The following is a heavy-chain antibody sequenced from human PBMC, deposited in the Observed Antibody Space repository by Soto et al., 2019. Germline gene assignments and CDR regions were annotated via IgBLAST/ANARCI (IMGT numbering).Heavy chain of an antibody. J-gene: IGHJ4*02. Sequence: SETLSLTCTVSGGSISSYYWSWIRQPPGKGLEWIGYIYYSGSTNYNPSLKSRVTISVDTSKNQFSLKLTSVTAADTAVYYCARHTYYYDSSRYPGRLLDYWGQGTLVTVSS. CDR1: GGSISSYY. V-gene: IGHV4-59*08. D-gene: IGHD3-22*01. CDR3: ARHTYYYDSSRYPGRLLDY. CDR2: IYYSGST.